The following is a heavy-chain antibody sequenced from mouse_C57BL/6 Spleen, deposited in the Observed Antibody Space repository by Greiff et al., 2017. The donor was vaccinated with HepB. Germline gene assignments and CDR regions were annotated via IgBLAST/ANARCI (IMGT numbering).Heavy chain of an antibody. Sequence: DVQLVESGGGLVQPGGSMKLSCVASGFTFSNYWMNWVRQSPEKGLEWVAQIRLKSDNYATHYAESVKGRFTISRDDSKSSVYLQMNNLRAEDTGIYYCTGLGPYYFDYWGQGTTLTVSS. CDR1: GFTFSNYW. CDR3: TGLGPYYFDY. V-gene: IGHV6-3*01. D-gene: IGHD4-1*01. CDR2: IRLKSDNYAT. J-gene: IGHJ2*01.